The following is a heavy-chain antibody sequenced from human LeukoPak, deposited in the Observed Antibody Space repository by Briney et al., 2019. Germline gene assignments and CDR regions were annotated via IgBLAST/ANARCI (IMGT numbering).Heavy chain of an antibody. CDR2: ISGDGGST. Sequence: GGSLRLSCAASGFTFDDYAMHWVRQAPGKGLKWVSLISGDGGSTYYADSVKGRFTISRDNSKNSLYLQMNSLRTEDTALYYCATPDSRYFDWLLYWGQGTLVTVSS. CDR3: ATPDSRYFDWLLY. D-gene: IGHD3-9*01. J-gene: IGHJ4*02. V-gene: IGHV3-43*02. CDR1: GFTFDDYA.